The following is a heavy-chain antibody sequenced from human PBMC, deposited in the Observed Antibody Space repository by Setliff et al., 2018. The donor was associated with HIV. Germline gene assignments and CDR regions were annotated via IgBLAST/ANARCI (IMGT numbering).Heavy chain of an antibody. CDR1: GYSFTNSW. D-gene: IGHD5-12*01. CDR2: IHPSDSDT. V-gene: IGHV5-51*01. J-gene: IGHJ3*01. CDR3: ARHRVDISLLVAQDPGAFEG. Sequence: PGESLKISCRGSGYSFTNSWIGWVRQMPGKGLEWMGIIHPSDSDTRYSPSFQGQVTISVDKSISTAYLQWSSLKASDTAMYYCARHRVDISLLVAQDPGAFEGWGQGTMVTVSS.